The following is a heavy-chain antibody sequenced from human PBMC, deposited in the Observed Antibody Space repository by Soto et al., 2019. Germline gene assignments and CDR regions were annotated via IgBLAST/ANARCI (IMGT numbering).Heavy chain of an antibody. J-gene: IGHJ6*02. CDR2: ISYDGSNK. Sequence: GGSLRLSCAASGFTFSSYAMHWVRQAPGKGLEWVAVISYDGSNKYYADSVKGRFTISRDNSKNTLYLQMNSLRAEDTAVYYCARVKQLVGYYYYGMDVWGQGTTVTVSS. D-gene: IGHD6-13*01. V-gene: IGHV3-30-3*01. CDR3: ARVKQLVGYYYYGMDV. CDR1: GFTFSSYA.